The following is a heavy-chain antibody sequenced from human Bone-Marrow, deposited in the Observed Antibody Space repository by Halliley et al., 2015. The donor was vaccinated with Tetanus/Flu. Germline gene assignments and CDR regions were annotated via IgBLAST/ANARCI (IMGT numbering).Heavy chain of an antibody. CDR3: ARDHPWGMDV. J-gene: IGHJ6*02. Sequence: QGLEGMGWISGYNGNARYAQRVQGRVTMTLDTSTNTAYMEMRSLRSDDTAVYFCARDHPWGMDVWGQGTTVTVSS. V-gene: IGHV1-18*01. CDR2: ISGYNGNA.